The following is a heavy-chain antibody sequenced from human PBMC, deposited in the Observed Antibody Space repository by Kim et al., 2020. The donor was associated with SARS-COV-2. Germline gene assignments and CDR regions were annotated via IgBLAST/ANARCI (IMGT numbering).Heavy chain of an antibody. Sequence: SETLSLTCTVSGGSISSYYWSWIRQPPGKGLEWIGYIYYSGSTNYNPSLKSRVTISVDTSKNQFSLKLSSVTAADTAVYYCARGQTKYYDFWSGYYEWFDPWGQGTLVTVSS. CDR2: IYYSGST. D-gene: IGHD3-3*01. CDR3: ARGQTKYYDFWSGYYEWFDP. V-gene: IGHV4-59*01. J-gene: IGHJ5*02. CDR1: GGSISSYY.